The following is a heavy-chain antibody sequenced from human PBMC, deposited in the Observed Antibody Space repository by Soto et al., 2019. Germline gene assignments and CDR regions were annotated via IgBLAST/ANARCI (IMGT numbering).Heavy chain of an antibody. CDR3: TSRKREEICSSGNCYFTY. D-gene: IGHD2-2*01. Sequence: QLQMQESGPGLLKPSETLSLTCAVSGNSISTSNYYWSWIRQSPGKGLEWIGSVFYGGPSCYNPSLRSRVTISVDASRNQCSLRLNFVTAADTAVYFCTSRKREEICSSGNCYFTYWGQGTLVTVSS. V-gene: IGHV4-39*01. J-gene: IGHJ4*02. CDR1: GNSISTSNYY. CDR2: VFYGGPS.